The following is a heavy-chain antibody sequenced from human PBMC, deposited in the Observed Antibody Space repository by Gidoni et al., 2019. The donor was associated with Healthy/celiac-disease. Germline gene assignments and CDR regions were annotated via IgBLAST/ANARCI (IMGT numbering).Heavy chain of an antibody. J-gene: IGHJ4*02. Sequence: EVQLVESGGGLVKPGGSLRLSCAASGFTFRSYSMNWVRQAPGKGLEWVSSISSSSSYIYYADSVKGRFTISRDNAKNSRYLQMNSLRAEDTAVYYCARDSIDPLYCSSTSCYTGTDYWGQGTLVTVSS. CDR1: GFTFRSYS. V-gene: IGHV3-21*01. CDR3: ARDSIDPLYCSSTSCYTGTDY. CDR2: ISSSSSYI. D-gene: IGHD2-2*02.